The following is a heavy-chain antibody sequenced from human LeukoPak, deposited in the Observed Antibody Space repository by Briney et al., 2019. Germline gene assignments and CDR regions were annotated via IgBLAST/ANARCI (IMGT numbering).Heavy chain of an antibody. D-gene: IGHD4-17*01. CDR2: ISAYNGNT. Sequence: ASVKVSFKASGYTFTSYGISWVRQAPGQGLEWMGWISAYNGNTNYAQKLQGRVTMTTDTSTSTAYMELRSLRSDDTAVYYCARVITWDYGDYGGWFDPWGQGTLVTVSS. V-gene: IGHV1-18*01. CDR1: GYTFTSYG. J-gene: IGHJ5*02. CDR3: ARVITWDYGDYGGWFDP.